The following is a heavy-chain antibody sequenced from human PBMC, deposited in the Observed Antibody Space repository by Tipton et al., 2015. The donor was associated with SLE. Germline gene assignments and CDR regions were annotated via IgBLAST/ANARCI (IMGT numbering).Heavy chain of an antibody. CDR1: GDSISASSYH. J-gene: IGHJ5*02. CDR2: VYYSGST. D-gene: IGHD2-21*01. CDR3: VRGHPHIVVLIGGGWFDP. V-gene: IGHV4-39*07. Sequence: GLVKPSETLSLICTVSGDSISASSYHWGWVRQPPGKGLEWIGNVYYSGSTYYSASLRSRVTISLNRSKNHFSLTLNSVTAADTAVYYCVRGHPHIVVLIGGGWFDPWGQGTLVTVSS.